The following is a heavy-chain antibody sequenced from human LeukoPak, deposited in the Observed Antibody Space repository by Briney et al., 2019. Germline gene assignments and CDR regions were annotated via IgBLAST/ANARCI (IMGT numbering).Heavy chain of an antibody. J-gene: IGHJ4*02. CDR2: VYTSGST. CDR3: AKSYFDYSTYYSYYFNL. CDR1: GGSISGGY. V-gene: IGHV4-4*09. Sequence: SETLSLTCTVSGGSISGGYWSWIRQPPGRGLEWIGYVYTSGSTNYNPSLKSRVTISVDTSKSQFALKLSSVTAADTAAYYCAKSYFDYSTYYSYYFNLWGQGALVTVSS. D-gene: IGHD4-11*01.